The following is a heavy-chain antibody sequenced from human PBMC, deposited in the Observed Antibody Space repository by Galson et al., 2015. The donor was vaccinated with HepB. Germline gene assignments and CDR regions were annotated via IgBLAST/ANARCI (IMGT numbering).Heavy chain of an antibody. CDR3: TLHWGWGESWFDP. V-gene: IGHV3-15*01. J-gene: IGHJ5*02. Sequence: SLRLSCAASGFTFSNAWMSWVRQAPGKGLEWVGRIKSKTDGGTTDYAAPVKGRFTISRDDSKNTLYLQMNSLKTEDTAVYYCTLHWGWGESWFDPWGQGTLVTVSS. D-gene: IGHD3-16*01. CDR1: GFTFSNAW. CDR2: IKSKTDGGTT.